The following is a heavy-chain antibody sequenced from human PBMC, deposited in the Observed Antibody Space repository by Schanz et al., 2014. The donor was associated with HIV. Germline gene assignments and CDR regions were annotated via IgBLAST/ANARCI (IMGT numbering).Heavy chain of an antibody. V-gene: IGHV3-30*18. CDR2: ISYDGTNK. CDR3: AKEEQQLGGVGGYHFDY. J-gene: IGHJ4*02. D-gene: IGHD6-13*01. CDR1: GFTFSTYG. Sequence: QVQLVESGGGVVQPGRSLRLSCAASGFTFSTYGMHWVRQAPGKGLEWVAGISYDGTNKFYVDSVKGRFTISRDNSKNTLYLQMNSLRAEDTAVYYCAKEEQQLGGVGGYHFDYWGQGTLVTVSS.